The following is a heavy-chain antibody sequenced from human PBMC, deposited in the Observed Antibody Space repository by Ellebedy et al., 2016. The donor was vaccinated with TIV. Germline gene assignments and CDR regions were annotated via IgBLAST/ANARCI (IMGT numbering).Heavy chain of an antibody. J-gene: IGHJ3*02. CDR1: GGSLSSTNYY. CDR3: SRQWTPPDALDI. D-gene: IGHD3/OR15-3a*01. V-gene: IGHV4-39*01. Sequence: SETLSLTCTVSGGSLSSTNYYWNWIRQSPGKGLEWIGSFYDNGNAYYKSSLRSRITISVDTSKNQFSLKLSSVTAADTAFYYCSRQWTPPDALDIWGQGTMVSVSS. CDR2: FYDNGNA.